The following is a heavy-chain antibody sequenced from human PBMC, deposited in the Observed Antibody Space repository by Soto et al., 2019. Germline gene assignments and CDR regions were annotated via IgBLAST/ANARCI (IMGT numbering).Heavy chain of an antibody. CDR2: IFWNDER. J-gene: IGHJ4*02. Sequence: SGPTLVNPTETLTLTYTVSGFSLSKARMGVSWIRQPPGKALEWLAHIFWNDERSYNTSLKSRLTISRDTSKSQVVLTMTTVDPVDTGTYFCARALREGLPIYYFDSWGQGTLVTVSS. CDR1: GFSLSKARMG. V-gene: IGHV2-26*01. D-gene: IGHD1-26*01. CDR3: ARALREGLPIYYFDS.